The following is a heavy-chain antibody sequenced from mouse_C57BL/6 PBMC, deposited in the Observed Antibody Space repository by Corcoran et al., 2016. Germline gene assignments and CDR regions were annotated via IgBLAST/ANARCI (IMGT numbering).Heavy chain of an antibody. J-gene: IGHJ4*01. CDR2: ISYAGSN. Sequence: DVQLQESGPGLVKPSQSLSLTCSVTGYSITSGYYWNWIRQFPGNKLEWMGYISYAGSNNYNPSLKNRISITRETSKNQFFLKLNSVTTEDTATYYWAREGGNYPSYYAMDYWGQGTSVTVSS. CDR3: AREGGNYPSYYAMDY. D-gene: IGHD2-1*01. V-gene: IGHV3-6*01. CDR1: GYSITSGYY.